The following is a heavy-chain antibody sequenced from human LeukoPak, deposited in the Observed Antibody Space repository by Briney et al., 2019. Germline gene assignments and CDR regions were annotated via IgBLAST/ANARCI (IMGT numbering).Heavy chain of an antibody. Sequence: GASVKVSCKASGYTFTSYYMHWVRQAPGQGLEWMGIINPSGGSTSYAQKFQGRVTMTRDTSTSTVYMELRSLRSDDTAVYYCARREVGTFDYWGQGTLVTVSS. J-gene: IGHJ4*02. D-gene: IGHD4-23*01. CDR1: GYTFTSYY. CDR2: INPSGGST. CDR3: ARREVGTFDY. V-gene: IGHV1-46*01.